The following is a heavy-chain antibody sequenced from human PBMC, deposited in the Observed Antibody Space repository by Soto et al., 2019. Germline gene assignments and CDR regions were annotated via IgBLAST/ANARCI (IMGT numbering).Heavy chain of an antibody. D-gene: IGHD1-26*01. J-gene: IGHJ4*02. CDR2: MSYDGSNK. Sequence: QVQLVESGGGVVQPGRSLRLSCAASGFTFSGYAMHWVRQAPGKGLEWVTLMSYDGSNKYYADSVKGRFTISRDNSKNSLYLQMNSLRAEDTAVYYCTKTDAGGSYDYWGRGTLVTVSS. CDR1: GFTFSGYA. V-gene: IGHV3-30*18. CDR3: TKTDAGGSYDY.